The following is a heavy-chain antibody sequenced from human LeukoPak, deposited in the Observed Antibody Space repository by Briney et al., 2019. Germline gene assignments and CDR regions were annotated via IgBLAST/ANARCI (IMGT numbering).Heavy chain of an antibody. Sequence: SETLSLTCTVSGGSISSYYWSWIRQPPGKGLEWIGYIYYSGSTNYNPSLKSRVTISVDTSKNQFSLKLSSVTAADTAVYYCARPKDGYNSHAFDIWGQGTMVTVSS. V-gene: IGHV4-59*08. D-gene: IGHD5-24*01. CDR3: ARPKDGYNSHAFDI. CDR1: GGSISSYY. CDR2: IYYSGST. J-gene: IGHJ3*02.